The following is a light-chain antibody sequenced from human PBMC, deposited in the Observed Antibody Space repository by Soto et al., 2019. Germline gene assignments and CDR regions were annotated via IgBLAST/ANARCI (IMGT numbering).Light chain of an antibody. V-gene: IGKV3-15*01. CDR3: QQYNNWPPLT. CDR2: GAS. CDR1: QSVSSN. J-gene: IGKJ4*01. Sequence: EIVMTQSPATLSVSQGERATLSCRASQSVSSNLVWYQQKPGQAPRLLIYGASTRATGIPARFSGSGSGTEFTLTISSLQSEDFAVYYCQQYNNWPPLTFGGGTKVEIK.